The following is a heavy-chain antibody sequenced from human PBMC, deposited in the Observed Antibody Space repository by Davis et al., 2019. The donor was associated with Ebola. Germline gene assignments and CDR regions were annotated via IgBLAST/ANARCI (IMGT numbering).Heavy chain of an antibody. D-gene: IGHD3-22*01. V-gene: IGHV3-53*01. CDR2: IYSGGST. J-gene: IGHJ4*02. CDR3: AKSGSYDNFPN. Sequence: PGGSLRLSCAASGFTVSSNYMSWVRQAPGKGLEWVSVIYSGGSTYYADSVKGRFTISRDNSKNTLYLQMNSLRAEDTAVYYCAKSGSYDNFPNWGQGTLVTVSS. CDR1: GFTVSSNY.